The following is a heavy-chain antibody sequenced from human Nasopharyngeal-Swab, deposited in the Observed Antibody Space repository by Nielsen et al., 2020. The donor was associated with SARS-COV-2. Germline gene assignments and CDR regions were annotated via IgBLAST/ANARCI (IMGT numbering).Heavy chain of an antibody. CDR1: GFTFSSYS. D-gene: IGHD2-15*01. Sequence: GESLKISCAASGFTFSSYSMNWVRQAPGKGLEWVSSISSSSNYIYYADSVKGRFTISRDNAKNSLYLQMNSLRAEDTAVYYCARDATEDIVVVVAATKYYYYGMDVWGQGTTVTVSS. CDR3: ARDATEDIVVVVAATKYYYYGMDV. J-gene: IGHJ6*02. V-gene: IGHV3-21*01. CDR2: ISSSSNYI.